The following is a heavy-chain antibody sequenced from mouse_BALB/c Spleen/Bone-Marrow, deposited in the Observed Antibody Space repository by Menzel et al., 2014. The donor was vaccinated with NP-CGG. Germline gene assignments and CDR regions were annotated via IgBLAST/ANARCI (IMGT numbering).Heavy chain of an antibody. D-gene: IGHD2-2*01. J-gene: IGHJ3*01. Sequence: VKVVESGAELARPGASVKPSCKASGYTFTDYYINWVKQRTGQGLEWIGEIYPGSGNTYYNEKFKGKATLTADKSSSTAYMRLSSLTSEDSAVYFCARSRGYAWFAYWGQGTLVTVSA. CDR2: IYPGSGNT. CDR1: GYTFTDYY. V-gene: IGHV1-77*01. CDR3: ARSRGYAWFAY.